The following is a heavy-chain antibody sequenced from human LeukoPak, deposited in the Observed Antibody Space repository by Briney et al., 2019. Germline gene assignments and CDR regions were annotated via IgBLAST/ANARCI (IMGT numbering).Heavy chain of an antibody. CDR1: GFTFSSYA. J-gene: IGHJ6*01. CDR2: ISYDGSNK. D-gene: IGHD3-3*01. CDR3: ARDVVNYDFWSGYYKDYGMDV. V-gene: IGHV3-30-3*01. Sequence: GGSLRLSCAASGFTFSSYAMHWVRQAPGKGLEWVAVISYDGSNKYYADSVKGRFTISRDNSKNTLYLQMNSLRAEDTAVYYCARDVVNYDFWSGYYKDYGMDVWGQGTTVTVSS.